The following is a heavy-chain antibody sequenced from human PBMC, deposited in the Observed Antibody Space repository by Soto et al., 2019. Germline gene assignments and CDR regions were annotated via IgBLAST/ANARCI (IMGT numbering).Heavy chain of an antibody. J-gene: IGHJ6*03. CDR2: ISYDGSNK. CDR3: ARGFRFGLPARGYYVDV. Sequence: PGGFPKLFYPSSGFTFSSYVMHCVDKAGGLGLEWVAVISYDGSNKYYADSVKGRFTISRDNSKNTLYLQMNSLRAEDTAVYYCARGFRFGLPARGYYVDVWGKGTTVTVSS. D-gene: IGHD6-6*01. V-gene: IGHV3-30*03. CDR1: GFTFSSYV.